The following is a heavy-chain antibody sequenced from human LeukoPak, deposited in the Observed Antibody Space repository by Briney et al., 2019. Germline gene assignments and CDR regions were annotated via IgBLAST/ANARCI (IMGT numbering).Heavy chain of an antibody. CDR2: IYYSGST. CDR1: GGSISSSCYY. D-gene: IGHD2-2*01. Sequence: NPSETLSLTCTVSGGSISSSCYYWGWIRQPPGKGLEWIGSIYYSGSTYYNPSLKSRVTISVDTSKNQFSLKLSSVTAADTAVYYCARLTGAAATYYYYYMDVWGKGTTVTVSS. V-gene: IGHV4-39*01. CDR3: ARLTGAAATYYYYYMDV. J-gene: IGHJ6*03.